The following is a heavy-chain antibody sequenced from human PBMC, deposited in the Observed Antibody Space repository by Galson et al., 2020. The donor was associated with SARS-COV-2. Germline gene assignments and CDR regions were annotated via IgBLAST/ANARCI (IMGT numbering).Heavy chain of an antibody. J-gene: IGHJ6*02. V-gene: IGHV3-48*02. CDR3: AREERGITIFGVVAHYGMDV. CDR1: GFTFSSYS. Sequence: GESLKISCAASGFTFSSYSMNWVRQAPGKGLEWVSYISSSSSTIYYADSVKGRFTISRDNAKNSLYLQMNSLRDEDTAVYYCAREERGITIFGVVAHYGMDVWGQGTTVT. D-gene: IGHD3-3*01. CDR2: ISSSSSTI.